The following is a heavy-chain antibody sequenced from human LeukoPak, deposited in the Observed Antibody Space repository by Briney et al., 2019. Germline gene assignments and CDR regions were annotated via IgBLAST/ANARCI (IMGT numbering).Heavy chain of an antibody. V-gene: IGHV4-34*01. J-gene: IGHJ4*02. CDR3: ARGSDTAAGLY. Sequence: SETLSLTCSVSGGSISGYYWRWIRQPPGKGLEWIGEINHSGSTNYNPSLKSRVSISVDSSKNQFSLKVSSVTAADTAVYYCARGSDTAAGLYWGQGTLVTVSS. CDR2: INHSGST. D-gene: IGHD6-13*01. CDR1: GGSISGYY.